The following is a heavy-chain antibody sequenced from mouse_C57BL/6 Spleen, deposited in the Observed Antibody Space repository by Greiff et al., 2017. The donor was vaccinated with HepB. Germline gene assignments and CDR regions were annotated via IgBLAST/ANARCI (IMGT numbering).Heavy chain of an antibody. V-gene: IGHV1-82*01. CDR3: ARYYYGAMDY. J-gene: IGHJ4*01. Sequence: VQLKQSGPELVKPGASVKIFCKASGYAFSSSWMNWVKQRPGKGLEWIGRIYPGDGDTNYNGKFKGKATLTADKSSSTAYMQLSSLTSEDSAVYFCARYYYGAMDYWGKEPQSPSPQ. CDR2: IYPGDGDT. D-gene: IGHD2-1*01. CDR1: GYAFSSSW.